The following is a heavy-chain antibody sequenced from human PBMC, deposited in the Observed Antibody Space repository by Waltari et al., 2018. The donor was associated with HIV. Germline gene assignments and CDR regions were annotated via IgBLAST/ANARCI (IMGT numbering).Heavy chain of an antibody. J-gene: IGHJ4*02. V-gene: IGHV1-3*01. D-gene: IGHD6-19*01. CDR2: STVASVQP. Sequence: QVQFVQSGSEVKKPGASVKVSCRASVGGFNNNAIHWMRQARGQGLEWLGCSTVASVQPRYSQMLQGRLTFTRDTSEGTVFMELKCLKPEDTAVYFCAGGSDWLVNVLELWGQGTPVTVSS. CDR3: AGGSDWLVNVLEL. CDR1: VGGFNNNA.